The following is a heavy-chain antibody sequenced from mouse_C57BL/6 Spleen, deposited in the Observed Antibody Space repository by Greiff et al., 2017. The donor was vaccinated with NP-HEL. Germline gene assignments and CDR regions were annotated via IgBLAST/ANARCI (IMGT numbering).Heavy chain of an antibody. J-gene: IGHJ2*01. CDR2: INPSSGYT. V-gene: IGHV1-4*01. Sequence: VQLVESGAELARPGASVKMSCKASGYTFTSYTMHWVKQRPGQGLEWIGYINPSSGYTKYNQKFKDKATLTADKSSSTAYMQLSSLTSEDSAVYYCAREGNYYGSSLYYFDYWGQGTTLTVSS. CDR1: GYTFTSYT. D-gene: IGHD1-1*01. CDR3: AREGNYYGSSLYYFDY.